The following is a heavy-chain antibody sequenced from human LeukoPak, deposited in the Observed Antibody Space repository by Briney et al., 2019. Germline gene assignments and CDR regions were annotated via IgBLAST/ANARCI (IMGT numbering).Heavy chain of an antibody. J-gene: IGHJ4*02. CDR1: GGSFSGYY. Sequence: PSETLSLTCAVYGGSFSGYYWSWIRQPPGKGLEWIGYIYYSGSTNYNPSLKSRVTISVDTSKNQFSLKLSSVTAADTAVYYCARGYRTTVTTYYFDYWGQGTLVTVSS. CDR2: IYYSGST. CDR3: ARGYRTTVTTYYFDY. V-gene: IGHV4-59*01. D-gene: IGHD4-17*01.